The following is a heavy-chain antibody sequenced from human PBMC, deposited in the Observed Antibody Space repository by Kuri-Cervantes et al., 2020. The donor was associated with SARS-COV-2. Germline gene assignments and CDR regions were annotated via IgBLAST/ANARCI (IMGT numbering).Heavy chain of an antibody. CDR1: GFTFSNYA. J-gene: IGHJ4*02. D-gene: IGHD2-21*01. Sequence: GGSLRLSCVASGFTFSNYAMNWVRQAPGRGPEWVSGIAGDGHGTDYGDSVRGRFTMSRDNAKNTVYLHMNSLRAEDTALYYCARDDEAPGVWFDYWGQGILVTVSS. CDR2: IAGDGHGT. V-gene: IGHV3-23*01. CDR3: ARDDEAPGVWFDY.